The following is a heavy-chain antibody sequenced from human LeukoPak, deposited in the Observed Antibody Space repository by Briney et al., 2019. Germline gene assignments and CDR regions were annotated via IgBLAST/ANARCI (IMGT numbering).Heavy chain of an antibody. D-gene: IGHD6-19*01. Sequence: GGSLRLSCAASGFTFSYYGINWVRQAPGKGLEWVSFISTTSSYIYYADSVKGRFTISKDNAKNSVYLQMNSLRVEDTAVYYCARDSSGWHDRWDYWGQGTLVTVSS. CDR1: GFTFSYYG. V-gene: IGHV3-21*01. CDR2: ISTTSSYI. J-gene: IGHJ4*02. CDR3: ARDSSGWHDRWDY.